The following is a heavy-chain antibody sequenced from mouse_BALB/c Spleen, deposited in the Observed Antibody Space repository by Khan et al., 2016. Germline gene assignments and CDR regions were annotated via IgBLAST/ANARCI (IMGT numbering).Heavy chain of an antibody. J-gene: IGHJ2*01. Sequence: EVELVESGGGLVQPGGSRKLSCAASGFTFSRFGMHWVRQAPEKGLEWVAYISSGSSTIYNADTLKGRFTISRDNPKNALFLQMTSLRSEDTAIYYCARGDYWGQGTTLTVSS. CDR2: ISSGSSTI. V-gene: IGHV5-17*02. CDR3: ARGDY. CDR1: GFTFSRFG.